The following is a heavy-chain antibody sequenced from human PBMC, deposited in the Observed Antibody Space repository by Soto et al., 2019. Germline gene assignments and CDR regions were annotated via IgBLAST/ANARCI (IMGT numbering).Heavy chain of an antibody. CDR2: ISSSGSTI. Sequence: GGSLRLSCAASGFTFSDYYMSWIRQAPGKGLEWVSYISSSGSTIYYADSVKGRFTISRDNAKNSLYLQMNSLRAEDTAVYCCAREGINWNALDAFDIWGQGTMVTVSS. D-gene: IGHD1-20*01. V-gene: IGHV3-11*01. CDR3: AREGINWNALDAFDI. CDR1: GFTFSDYY. J-gene: IGHJ3*02.